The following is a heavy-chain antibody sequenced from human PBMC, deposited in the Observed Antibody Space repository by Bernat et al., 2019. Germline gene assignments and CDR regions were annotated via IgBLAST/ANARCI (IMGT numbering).Heavy chain of an antibody. CDR1: GFTFSSYA. CDR3: AKDSLHCSGGSCYNWFDP. CDR2: ISYDGSNK. D-gene: IGHD2-15*01. V-gene: IGHV3-30-3*01. Sequence: QVQLVESGGGVVQPGRSLRLSCAASGFTFSSYAMHWVRQAPGKGLEWVAVISYDGSNKYYAEYVKGRFTISRDNSKNTLYLQMNSLRAEDTAVYYCAKDSLHCSGGSCYNWFDPWGQGTLVTVSS. J-gene: IGHJ5*02.